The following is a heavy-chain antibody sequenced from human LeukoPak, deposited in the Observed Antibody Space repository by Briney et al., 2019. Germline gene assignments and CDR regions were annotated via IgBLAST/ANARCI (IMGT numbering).Heavy chain of an antibody. V-gene: IGHV4-34*01. CDR3: ARHTVTTYLGIKDY. CDR1: GGSFSGYY. J-gene: IGHJ4*02. Sequence: SETLSLTCAVYGGSFSGYYWSWIRQPPGKGLEWIGEINHSGSTNYNPSLKSRVTISVDTSKNQFSLKLSSVTAADKAVYYCARHTVTTYLGIKDYWGQGTLVPVSS. D-gene: IGHD4-17*01. CDR2: INHSGST.